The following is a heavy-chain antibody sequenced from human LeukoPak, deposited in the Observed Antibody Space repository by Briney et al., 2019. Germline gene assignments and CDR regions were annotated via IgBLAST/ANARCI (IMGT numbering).Heavy chain of an antibody. CDR2: ISSSSSYI. Sequence: GGSLRLSCAASGFTFSSYSMNWVRQAPGKGLEWVSSISSSSSYIYYADSVKGRFTISRDNAKNSLCLQMNSLRAEDTAVYYCARATYSGSYWADWDYFDYWGQGTLVTVSS. J-gene: IGHJ4*02. CDR3: ARATYSGSYWADWDYFDY. V-gene: IGHV3-21*01. CDR1: GFTFSSYS. D-gene: IGHD1-26*01.